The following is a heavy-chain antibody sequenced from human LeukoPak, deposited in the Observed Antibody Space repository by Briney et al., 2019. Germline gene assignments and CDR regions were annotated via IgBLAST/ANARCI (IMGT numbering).Heavy chain of an antibody. Sequence: SETLSLTCTVSGGSISYSSYYWGWIRQPPGKGLEWIGSIYYSGSTYYNPSLKSRVTISVDTSKTQFSLKLSSVTAADTAVYYCARDADYDSSGYYFDAFDIWGQGTMVTVSS. CDR3: ARDADYDSSGYYFDAFDI. J-gene: IGHJ3*02. V-gene: IGHV4-39*07. D-gene: IGHD3-22*01. CDR1: GGSISYSSYY. CDR2: IYYSGST.